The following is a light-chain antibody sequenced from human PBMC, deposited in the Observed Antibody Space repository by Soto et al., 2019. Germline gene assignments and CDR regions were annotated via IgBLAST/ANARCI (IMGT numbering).Light chain of an antibody. J-gene: IGLJ2*01. V-gene: IGLV1-40*01. CDR2: GNS. CDR3: QSYDSSLSGSV. Sequence: QSVLTQPPSVSGAPGQRVTISCTGSSSNIGAGYDVHWYQQLPGTAPKLLIYGNSNRPSGVPDRFSGSKSGTSASLAITGLQAVDVAVYSCQSYDSSLSGSVFGGATKLTVL. CDR1: SSNIGAGYD.